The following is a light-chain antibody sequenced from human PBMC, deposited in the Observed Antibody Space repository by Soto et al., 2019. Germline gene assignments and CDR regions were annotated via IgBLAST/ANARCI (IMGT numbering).Light chain of an antibody. J-gene: IGKJ4*01. V-gene: IGKV1-39*01. CDR3: QQSYTTPLT. CDR2: AAS. CDR1: QSISSY. Sequence: DIEVTQSTSSLSASVGDRVTITCRSSQSISSYLNWYQQKPGKAPKLLIFAASSLQSGVPSRFSGSRSGTEFTLTISSLQPEDFATYYCQQSYTTPLTFGGGTKVDI.